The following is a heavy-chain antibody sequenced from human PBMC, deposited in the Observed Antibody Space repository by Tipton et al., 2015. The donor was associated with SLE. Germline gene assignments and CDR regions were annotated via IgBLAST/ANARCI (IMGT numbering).Heavy chain of an antibody. V-gene: IGHV4-39*07. CDR3: ARDPGIAAAGRGARGALDI. CDR2: IYYSGST. Sequence: TLSLTCTVSGGSISSSSYYWGWIRQPPGKGLEWIGSIYYSGSTYYNPSLKSRVTISEDTSKNQFSLKLSSVTAADTAVYYCARDPGIAAAGRGARGALDIWGQGTMVTVSS. CDR1: GGSISSSSYY. D-gene: IGHD6-13*01. J-gene: IGHJ3*02.